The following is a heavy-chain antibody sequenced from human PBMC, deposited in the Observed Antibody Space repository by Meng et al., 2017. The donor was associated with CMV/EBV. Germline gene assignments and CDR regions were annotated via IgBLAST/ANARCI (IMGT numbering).Heavy chain of an antibody. D-gene: IGHD4-23*01. J-gene: IGHJ4*02. Sequence: QGQLQQWAAGRLNASDTLSLTCAVYGGSFSGYYWSWIRQPPGKGLEWIGEINHSGSTNYNPSLKSRVTISVDTSKNQFSLKLSSVTAADTAVYYCARCRARVVPNYWGQGTLVTVSS. CDR1: GGSFSGYY. CDR3: ARCRARVVPNY. CDR2: INHSGST. V-gene: IGHV4-34*01.